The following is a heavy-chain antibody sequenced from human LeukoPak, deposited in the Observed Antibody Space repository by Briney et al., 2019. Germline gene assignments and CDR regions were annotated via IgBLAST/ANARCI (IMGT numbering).Heavy chain of an antibody. Sequence: GRSLRLSCAASGFTLSSYAMHWVRQAPGKGLEWVAVISYDGSNKYYADSVKGRFTISRDNSKNTLYLQMNSLRAEDTAVYYCAGAGDTAMVPDCWGQGTLVTVSS. V-gene: IGHV3-30-3*01. J-gene: IGHJ4*02. CDR2: ISYDGSNK. D-gene: IGHD5-18*01. CDR3: AGAGDTAMVPDC. CDR1: GFTLSSYA.